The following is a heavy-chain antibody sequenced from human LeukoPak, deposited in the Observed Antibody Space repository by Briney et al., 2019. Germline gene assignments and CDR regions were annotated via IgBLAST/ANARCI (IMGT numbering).Heavy chain of an antibody. Sequence: GGSLRLSCAASGFTFSSYAMSWVRQAPGKGLEWVSAISGSGGSTYYADSVKGRFTISRDNSKKTLYLQMNSLRAEDTAVYYCAKDQFLTGYYTFDYWGQGTLVTVSS. CDR1: GFTFSSYA. D-gene: IGHD3-9*01. CDR3: AKDQFLTGYYTFDY. J-gene: IGHJ4*02. V-gene: IGHV3-23*01. CDR2: ISGSGGST.